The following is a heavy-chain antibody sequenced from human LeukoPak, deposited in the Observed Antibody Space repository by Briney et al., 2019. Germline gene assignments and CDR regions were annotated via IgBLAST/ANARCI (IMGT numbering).Heavy chain of an antibody. Sequence: SETLSLTCTVPGGTISSHYWTWIRQSPVKGLEWIGDISNSGSTSYNPSLKSRVTISIDTSKNQFSLKLSSVTAADTAVYYCGRDALVGYFSYYYMDVWGKGTTVTVSS. J-gene: IGHJ6*03. CDR3: GRDALVGYFSYYYMDV. CDR1: GGTISSHY. D-gene: IGHD2-15*01. V-gene: IGHV4-59*11. CDR2: ISNSGST.